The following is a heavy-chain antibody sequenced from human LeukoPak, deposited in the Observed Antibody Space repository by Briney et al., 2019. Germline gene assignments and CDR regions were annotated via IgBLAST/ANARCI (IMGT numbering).Heavy chain of an antibody. Sequence: GGTLRLSCEASGFTVSSCEMNWVCQAPGKWQKWVSYISSSGSTIYYADSVKGRFTISRDNAKNSLYLQMNSLRAEDTAVYYCARDRAMGALDYWGQGTLVTVSS. CDR3: ARDRAMGALDY. CDR2: ISSSGSTI. CDR1: GFTVSSCE. D-gene: IGHD3-16*01. J-gene: IGHJ4*02. V-gene: IGHV3-48*03.